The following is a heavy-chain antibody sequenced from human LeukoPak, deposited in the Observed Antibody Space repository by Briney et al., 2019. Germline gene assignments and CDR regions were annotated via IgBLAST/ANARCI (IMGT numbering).Heavy chain of an antibody. CDR1: GGSFSGYY. Sequence: PSETLSLTCTVSGGSFSGYYWSWIRQPPGKGLEWIGEINHSGSTNYNPSLKSRVTISVDTSKNQFSLKLSSVTAADTAVYYCARGRRGPDYWGQGTLVTVSS. CDR3: ARGRRGPDY. V-gene: IGHV4-34*01. D-gene: IGHD3-10*01. J-gene: IGHJ4*02. CDR2: INHSGST.